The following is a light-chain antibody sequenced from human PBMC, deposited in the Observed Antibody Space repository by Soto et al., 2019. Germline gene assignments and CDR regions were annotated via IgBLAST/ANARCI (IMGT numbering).Light chain of an antibody. V-gene: IGKV3-20*01. Sequence: EIVLTQSPGTLSLSPGERATLSCRASRSVSSRYLAWYQQKPGQAPRLLIYGASSRATGIPDRFSGSGSGTDFTLTIIRLEPEDFAVYHCHQYGYSPNTFGQGTKLEIK. CDR2: GAS. CDR3: HQYGYSPNT. CDR1: RSVSSRY. J-gene: IGKJ2*01.